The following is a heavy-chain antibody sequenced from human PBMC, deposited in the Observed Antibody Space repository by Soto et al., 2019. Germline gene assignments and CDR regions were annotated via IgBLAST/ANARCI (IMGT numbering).Heavy chain of an antibody. V-gene: IGHV4-39*01. D-gene: IGHD3-10*01. CDR1: GGSISSSSYY. CDR2: IYYSGST. J-gene: IGHJ5*02. Sequence: PSETLSLTCTVSGGSISSSSYYWGWIRQPPGKGLEWIGSIYYSGSTYYNPSLKSRVTISVDTSKNQFSLKLSSVTAADTAVYYCARITPMVRGVIIDYNWFDPWGQGTLVTVSS. CDR3: ARITPMVRGVIIDYNWFDP.